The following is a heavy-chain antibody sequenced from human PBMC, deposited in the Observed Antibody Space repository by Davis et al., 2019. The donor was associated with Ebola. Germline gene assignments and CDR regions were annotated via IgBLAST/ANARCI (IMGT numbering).Heavy chain of an antibody. D-gene: IGHD3-3*01. Sequence: MPGRSLRLSCTLSAGSTSSYYWSWIRQPPGNGLEWIGYIYYSGNTNYNPSLKSRVTISVDTSKNQFSLKLSSVTAADTAVYYCARVGYDLWSGYYSENWFDPWGQGTLVTVSS. CDR3: ARVGYDLWSGYYSENWFDP. J-gene: IGHJ5*02. V-gene: IGHV4-59*01. CDR2: IYYSGNT. CDR1: AGSTSSYY.